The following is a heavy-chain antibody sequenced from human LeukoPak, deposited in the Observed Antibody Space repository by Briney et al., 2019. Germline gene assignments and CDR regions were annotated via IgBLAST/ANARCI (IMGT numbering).Heavy chain of an antibody. CDR2: ISYDGSNK. V-gene: IGHV3-30*18. CDR1: GFTFSTYG. CDR3: AKDHFNSGYYVV. Sequence: GRSLRLSCAASGFTFSTYGMHWVRQAPGKGLEWVAVISYDGSNKYYADSVKGRFTISRDNSKNTLYLQMNSLRAEDTAVYYCAKDHFNSGYYVVWGQGTLVTVSS. J-gene: IGHJ4*02. D-gene: IGHD3-22*01.